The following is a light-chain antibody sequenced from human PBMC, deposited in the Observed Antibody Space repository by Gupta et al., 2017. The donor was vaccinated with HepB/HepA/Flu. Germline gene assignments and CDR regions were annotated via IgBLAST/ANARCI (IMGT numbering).Light chain of an antibody. V-gene: IGLV1-44*01. CDR1: SSNIGSNI. CDR2: RDT. CDR3: AAWDDSLHGFYV. Sequence: GISSNIGSNIVNWYQKFPGMAPKLLIYRDTQRPSGVSDRFSASKSGTSASLAIRGLQSEDEADYYCAAWDDSLHGFYVFGTGTKVSV. J-gene: IGLJ1*01.